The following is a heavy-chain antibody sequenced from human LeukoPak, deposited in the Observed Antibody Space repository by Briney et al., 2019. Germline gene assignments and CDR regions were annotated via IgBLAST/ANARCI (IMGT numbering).Heavy chain of an antibody. J-gene: IGHJ4*02. V-gene: IGHV1-69*01. CDR2: IIPIFGTA. Sequence: SVKVTCKASGGTFSSYAISWVRQPPGQGLEWMGGIIPIFGTANYAQKFQGRVTITADESTGTAYMELSSLRSEDTAVYYCARAAMAGTSPPDYWGQGTLVTVSS. CDR1: GGTFSSYA. CDR3: ARAAMAGTSPPDY. D-gene: IGHD6-19*01.